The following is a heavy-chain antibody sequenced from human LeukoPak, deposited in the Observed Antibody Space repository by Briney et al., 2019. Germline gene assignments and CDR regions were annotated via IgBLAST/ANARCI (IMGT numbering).Heavy chain of an antibody. Sequence: PSETLSLTCSVSAGSISSSSWWSWVRQSPVKGLEWIGEIYLYGTTNYNPSLKSRVTMSVDRSKIQFSLKLSSVTAADTAVYYCARLTGYSNSRYYYYYMDVWGKGTTVTVSS. CDR1: AGSISSSSW. CDR2: IYLYGTT. CDR3: ARLTGYSNSRYYYYYMDV. V-gene: IGHV4-4*02. D-gene: IGHD4-11*01. J-gene: IGHJ6*03.